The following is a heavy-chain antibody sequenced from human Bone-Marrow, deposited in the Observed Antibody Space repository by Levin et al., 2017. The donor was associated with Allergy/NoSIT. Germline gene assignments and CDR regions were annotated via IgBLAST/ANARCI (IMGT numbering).Heavy chain of an antibody. CDR1: GFPLTTIGMG. D-gene: IGHD3-22*01. Sequence: SGPTLVQPTQTLTLTCSISGFPLTTIGMGVGWIRQSPGKALECLAHIYWNDDKRYNPSLKNRVTVTKDTSKNQVVLTMTNMDPVDTATYYCARVFYFDSSGYFLDHWGQGALVTVSS. CDR3: ARVFYFDSSGYFLDH. V-gene: IGHV2-5*01. J-gene: IGHJ4*02. CDR2: IYWNDDK.